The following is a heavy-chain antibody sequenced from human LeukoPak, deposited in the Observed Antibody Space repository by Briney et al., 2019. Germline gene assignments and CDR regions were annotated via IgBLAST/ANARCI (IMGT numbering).Heavy chain of an antibody. V-gene: IGHV4-39*07. J-gene: IGHJ4*02. CDR2: IYYSGST. D-gene: IGHD3-10*01. CDR3: ASNLYGSGNYFAY. CDR1: GGSISSSSYY. Sequence: SETLSLTCTVSGGSISSSSYYWGWIRQPPGTGLEWIGSIYYSGSTYYNPSLKSRVTISVDTSKNQFSLKLSSVTAADTAFYYCASNLYGSGNYFAYWGQGTLVTVSS.